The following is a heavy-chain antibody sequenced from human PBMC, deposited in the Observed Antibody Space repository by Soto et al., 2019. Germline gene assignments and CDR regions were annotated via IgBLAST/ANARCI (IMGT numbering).Heavy chain of an antibody. Sequence: EMPLLESGGGLVQPGGSLRLSCAASGFTFSNFAMSWVRQAPGKGLEWVSLISGSGASTSYADSVKGRFTVSRDNSKNTLYLQMNTLRADDTAVYYCAIDRSYSSDWAVTPFDYWGQGTLVTVSS. CDR3: AIDRSYSSDWAVTPFDY. J-gene: IGHJ4*02. CDR1: GFTFSNFA. CDR2: ISGSGAST. D-gene: IGHD6-19*01. V-gene: IGHV3-23*01.